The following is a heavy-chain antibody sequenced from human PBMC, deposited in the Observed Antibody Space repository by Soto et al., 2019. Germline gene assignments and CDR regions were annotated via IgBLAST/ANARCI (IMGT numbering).Heavy chain of an antibody. D-gene: IGHD6-13*01. CDR3: VKDESINWYSGHFRH. J-gene: IGHJ1*01. Sequence: EVQLVESGGGLVQPGRSLRLSCAASGFTFDDYAMHWVRQVPGKGLEWVSGINWNSGSIGYGDSVKGRFAISRDNAKTYLHLQMNSLSAEDTAFYYCVKDESINWYSGHFRHWGQGTLVTVSS. CDR1: GFTFDDYA. CDR2: INWNSGSI. V-gene: IGHV3-9*01.